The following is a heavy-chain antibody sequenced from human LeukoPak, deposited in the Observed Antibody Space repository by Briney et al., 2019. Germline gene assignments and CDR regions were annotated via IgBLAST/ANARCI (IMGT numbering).Heavy chain of an antibody. Sequence: GGSLRLTGAASGFTFSSYARSWVRQAPGKGLEWVSGINNSGGYTYSADSVKGRFTISRDNSKNTLYLQMNSLRAEDTAVYYCAKYHYGGERRIDAFDIWGQGTMVSVSS. CDR1: GFTFSSYA. CDR2: INNSGGYT. V-gene: IGHV3-23*01. CDR3: AKYHYGGERRIDAFDI. D-gene: IGHD4-23*01. J-gene: IGHJ3*02.